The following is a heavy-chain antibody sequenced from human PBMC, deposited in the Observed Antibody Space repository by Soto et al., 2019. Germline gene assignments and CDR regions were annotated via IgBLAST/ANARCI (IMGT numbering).Heavy chain of an antibody. D-gene: IGHD4-17*01. CDR3: ARRGYGDYREAFDI. CDR1: GGSISSYY. V-gene: IGHV4-59*08. CDR2: IYYSGST. J-gene: IGHJ3*02. Sequence: QVQLQESGPGLVKPSETLSLTCTVSGGSISSYYWSWIRQPPGKGLEWIGYIYYSGSTHYNPSLKSRVTIPVDTSKNQFALKLSSGTAADTAWYYCARRGYGDYREAFDIWGQGTMVTVSS.